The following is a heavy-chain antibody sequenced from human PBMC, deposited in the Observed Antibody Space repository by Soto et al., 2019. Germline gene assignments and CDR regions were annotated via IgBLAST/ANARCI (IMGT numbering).Heavy chain of an antibody. CDR3: AKDDRIQDWELLHAFDI. CDR1: GFTFSSYA. V-gene: IGHV3-23*01. CDR2: ISGSGGST. J-gene: IGHJ3*02. Sequence: EVQLLESGGGLVQPGGSLRLSCAASGFTFSSYAMSWVRQAPGKGLEWVSAISGSGGSTYYADSVKGRFTISRDNSKNTLYLQMNSLRAEDTAVYYCAKDDRIQDWELLHAFDIWGQGTMVTVSS. D-gene: IGHD1-26*01.